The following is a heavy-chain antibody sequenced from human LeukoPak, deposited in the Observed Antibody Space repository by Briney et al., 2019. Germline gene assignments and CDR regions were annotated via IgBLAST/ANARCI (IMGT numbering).Heavy chain of an antibody. CDR3: ARALLRYFEWAPFDP. V-gene: IGHV1-46*01. CDR1: GYTFTSYY. D-gene: IGHD3-9*01. Sequence: ASVKVSCKASGYTFTSYYMHWVRQAPGQGLEWMGIINPSGGSTNYAQKFQGRLTMTRDTSTSTVYMELTSLTSEDAAVYFCARALLRYFEWAPFDPWGQGTLVTVSS. CDR2: INPSGGST. J-gene: IGHJ5*02.